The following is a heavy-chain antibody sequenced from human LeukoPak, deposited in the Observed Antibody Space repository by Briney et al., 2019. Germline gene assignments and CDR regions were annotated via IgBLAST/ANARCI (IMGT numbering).Heavy chain of an antibody. V-gene: IGHV4-39*07. D-gene: IGHD1-14*01. CDR1: GGSISRSSYY. Sequence: PSETLSLTCAVSGGSISRSSYYWAWIRQPPGKGLEWVGTIYYGGSIYGDPSLKGRITISLDTSKNQFSLKLNSVTAADTAIYYCAASITGSWAIDYWGQGTLVAVSS. CDR3: AASITGSWAIDY. J-gene: IGHJ4*02. CDR2: IYYGGSI.